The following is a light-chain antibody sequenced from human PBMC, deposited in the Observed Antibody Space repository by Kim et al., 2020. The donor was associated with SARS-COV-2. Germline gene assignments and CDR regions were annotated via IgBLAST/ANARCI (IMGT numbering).Light chain of an antibody. CDR2: TDN. CDR3: AAWDDSLPGVV. J-gene: IGLJ3*02. CDR1: NSNIGSHT. V-gene: IGLV1-44*01. Sequence: GPRVTISCSGSNSNIGSHTVNWYQQLPGTAPTLLIYTDNQRPSGVPDRFSGSKSGTSASLAISGLQPEDEADYYCAAWDDSLPGVVFGGGTQLTVL.